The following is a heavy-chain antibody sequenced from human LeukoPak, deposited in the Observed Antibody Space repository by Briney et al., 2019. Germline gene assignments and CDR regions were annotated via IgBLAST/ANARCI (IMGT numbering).Heavy chain of an antibody. D-gene: IGHD3-22*01. V-gene: IGHV1-8*01. CDR1: GYTFTSYD. Sequence: ASVKVSCKASGYTFTSYDINWVRQTTGQGLEWMGWMNPNSGNTGYAQKFQGRVTMTRNTSISTAYMELSSLRSEDTAVYYCARGRQIKYYDSSATMYYFDYWGQGTLVTVSS. J-gene: IGHJ4*02. CDR3: ARGRQIKYYDSSATMYYFDY. CDR2: MNPNSGNT.